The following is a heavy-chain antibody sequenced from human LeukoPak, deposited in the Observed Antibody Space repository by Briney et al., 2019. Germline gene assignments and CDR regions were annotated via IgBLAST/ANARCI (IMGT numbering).Heavy chain of an antibody. D-gene: IGHD3-10*01. J-gene: IGHJ3*02. CDR1: GGSFSGYY. CDR3: ARFGHAFDI. V-gene: IGHV4-34*01. Sequence: PSETLSLTCAVYGGSFSGYYWSWIRQPPGKGLEWIGEINHSGSTNYNPSLKSRVTISVDTSKNQFSLKLSSVTAADTAVYYCARFGHAFDIWGQGTMVTVSS. CDR2: INHSGST.